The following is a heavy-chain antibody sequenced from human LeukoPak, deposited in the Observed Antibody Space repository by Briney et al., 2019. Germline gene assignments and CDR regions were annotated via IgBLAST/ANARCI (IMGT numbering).Heavy chain of an antibody. D-gene: IGHD3-3*01. CDR1: GFTFSRYG. CDR3: ARDPYDFWSGYYNDYCMDV. V-gene: IGHV3-48*04. CDR2: ISSSGSTI. J-gene: IGHJ6*03. Sequence: GGSLRLSCVPSGFTFSRYGMAWVRQAPGKGLEWVSYISSSGSTIDYADSVKGRFTISRDNAKNSLYLQMNSLRAEDTAVYYCARDPYDFWSGYYNDYCMDVWGKGTTVTVSS.